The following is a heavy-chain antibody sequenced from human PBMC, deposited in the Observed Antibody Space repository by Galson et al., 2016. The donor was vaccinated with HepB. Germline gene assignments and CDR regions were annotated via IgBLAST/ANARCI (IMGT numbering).Heavy chain of an antibody. V-gene: IGHV3-30-3*01. CDR3: ARAQIPGYCSGGSCFGKDY. D-gene: IGHD2-15*01. J-gene: IGHJ4*02. Sequence: SCAASGFPLRSYAMHWVRQAPGKGLQWVATISYDDGSSKYYADSVKGRFTISRDNSKNTLYLQMNSLRAEDTALYYCARAQIPGYCSGGSCFGKDYWGQGTLVTVSS. CDR2: ISYDDGSSK. CDR1: GFPLRSYA.